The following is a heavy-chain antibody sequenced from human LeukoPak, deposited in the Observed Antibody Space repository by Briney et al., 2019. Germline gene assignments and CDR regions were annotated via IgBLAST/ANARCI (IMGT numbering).Heavy chain of an antibody. Sequence: SETLSLTCTVSGTSISSSSSSWGWVRQPPGKGPEWIGSIYYSGLTYDNPSLKSRVSISVDPSKNHFSLKVSSVTAADTAVYYCASGTFDDYGDYDRGDYFDHWGQGTLVTVSS. CDR3: ASGTFDDYGDYDRGDYFDH. V-gene: IGHV4-39*02. CDR1: GTSISSSSSS. CDR2: IYYSGLT. D-gene: IGHD4-17*01. J-gene: IGHJ4*02.